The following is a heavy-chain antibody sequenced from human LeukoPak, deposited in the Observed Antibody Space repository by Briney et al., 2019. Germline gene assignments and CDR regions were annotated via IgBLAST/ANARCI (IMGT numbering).Heavy chain of an antibody. CDR2: IYYSGST. Sequence: SETLSLTCAVSGGSVSSTSYYWGWIRQPPGKGLEWIGSIYYSGSTYYNPSLRGRVTISVGTSKNQFSLKLTSVTAADTAVYYCASGADYGSGTYDAFDYWGQGTLVTVSS. V-gene: IGHV4-39*01. J-gene: IGHJ4*02. CDR1: GGSVSSTSYY. CDR3: ASGADYGSGTYDAFDY. D-gene: IGHD3-10*01.